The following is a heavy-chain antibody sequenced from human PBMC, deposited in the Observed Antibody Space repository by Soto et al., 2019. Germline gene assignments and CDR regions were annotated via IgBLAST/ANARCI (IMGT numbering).Heavy chain of an antibody. CDR1: GGSFSGYY. CDR2: INDSGST. D-gene: IGHD6-25*01. Sequence: QVQLPQWGAGLLKPSETLSLTCAVYGGSFSGYYWSWFRQPPGKGLEWIGEINDSGSTNHNPSLMSRVTISVDTSKNQFSLKLSSVTAADTAVYYCARMWGGYNSHRGQGTLVTVSS. V-gene: IGHV4-34*01. CDR3: ARMWGGYNSH. J-gene: IGHJ4*02.